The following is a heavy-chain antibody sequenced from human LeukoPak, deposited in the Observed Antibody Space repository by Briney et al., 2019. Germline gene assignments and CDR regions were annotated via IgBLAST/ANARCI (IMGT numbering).Heavy chain of an antibody. D-gene: IGHD3-10*01. CDR3: ARDDYGSGNGYFQH. CDR1: GYSFTSHY. V-gene: IGHV1-2*02. J-gene: IGHJ1*01. CDR2: INPNSGGT. Sequence: ASVKVSCKASGYSFTSHYMHWVRQAPGQGLEWMGWINPNSGGTNYAQKFQGRVTMTRDTSISTAYMELSRLRSDDTAVYYCARDDYGSGNGYFQHWGQGTLVTVSS.